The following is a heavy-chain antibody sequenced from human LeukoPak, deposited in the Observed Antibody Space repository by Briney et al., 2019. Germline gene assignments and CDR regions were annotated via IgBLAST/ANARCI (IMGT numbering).Heavy chain of an antibody. CDR3: ARRCSSTSCSVYYYGMDV. Sequence: PETLSLTCTVSGGSISSSSYYWGWIRQPPGKGLEWIGSIYYSGSTYYNPSLKSRVTISVDTSKNQFSLKLSSVTAADTAVYYCARRCSSTSCSVYYYGMDVWGQGTTVTVSS. J-gene: IGHJ6*02. CDR1: GGSISSSSYY. CDR2: IYYSGST. V-gene: IGHV4-39*01. D-gene: IGHD2-2*01.